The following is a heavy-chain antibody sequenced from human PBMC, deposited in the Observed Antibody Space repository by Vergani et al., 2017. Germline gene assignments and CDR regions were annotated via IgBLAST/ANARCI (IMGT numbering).Heavy chain of an antibody. CDR2: IYYSGST. D-gene: IGHD5-18*01. CDR3: ARSDRRGYSYGPPDD. V-gene: IGHV4-31*03. CDR1: GGSISSGGYY. Sequence: QVQLQESGPGLVKPSQTLSLTCTVSGGSISSGGYYWSWIRQHPGKGLEWIGYIYYSGSTYYNPSLKSRVTISVDTSKNQFSLKLSSVTAADTAVYYCARSDRRGYSYGPPDDWGQGTLVTVSS. J-gene: IGHJ4*02.